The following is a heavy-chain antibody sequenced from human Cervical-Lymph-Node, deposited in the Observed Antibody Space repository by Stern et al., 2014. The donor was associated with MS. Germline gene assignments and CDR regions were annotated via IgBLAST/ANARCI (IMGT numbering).Heavy chain of an antibody. V-gene: IGHV4-59*01. CDR2: IYYSGST. CDR1: GGSISSYY. D-gene: IGHD4-17*01. Sequence: QLQLQESGPGLVKPSETLSLTCTVSGGSISSYYWSWIRQPPGKGLEWIGYIYYSGSTNYNPSLKSRVTISVDTSKNQFSLKLSSVTAADTAVYYCARVSYGDYDEYFDLWGRGTLVTVSS. J-gene: IGHJ2*01. CDR3: ARVSYGDYDEYFDL.